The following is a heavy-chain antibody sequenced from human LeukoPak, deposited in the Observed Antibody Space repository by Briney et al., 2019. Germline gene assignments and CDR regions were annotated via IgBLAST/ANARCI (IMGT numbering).Heavy chain of an antibody. CDR1: GFTVSSNY. V-gene: IGHV3-53*01. J-gene: IGHJ5*02. D-gene: IGHD3-16*02. CDR3: ARVKNDYVWGSYRPPKFGWFDP. CDR2: IYSGGST. Sequence: GGSLRLSCAASGFTVSSNYMSWVRQAPGKGLEWVSVIYSGGSTYYADSVKGRFTISGDNSKNTLYLQMNSLRAEDTAVYYCARVKNDYVWGSYRPPKFGWFDPWGQGTLVTVSS.